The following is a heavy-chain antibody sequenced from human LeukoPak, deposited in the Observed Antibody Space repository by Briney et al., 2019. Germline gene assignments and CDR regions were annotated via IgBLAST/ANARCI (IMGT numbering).Heavy chain of an antibody. CDR1: GFTFSSYG. D-gene: IGHD6-13*01. J-gene: IGHJ4*02. V-gene: IGHV3-30*02. Sequence: GGSLRLSCAASGFTFSSYGMHWVRQAPGKGLEWGAFIRYDGSNKYYADSVKGRFTISRDNSKNTLYLQMSSLRAEDTAVYYCAKTPPGYSSSWYYFDYWGQGTLVTVSS. CDR3: AKTPPGYSSSWYYFDY. CDR2: IRYDGSNK.